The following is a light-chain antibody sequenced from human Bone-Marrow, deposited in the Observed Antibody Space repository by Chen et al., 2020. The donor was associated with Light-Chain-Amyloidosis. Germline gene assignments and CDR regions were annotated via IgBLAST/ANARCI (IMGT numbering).Light chain of an antibody. Sequence: QSALTQPASVSGSPGQSLTLSCTGTSSDVGSYNVVSWYQQHPGKAPKLMISEVSKRPSGVSTRFSGSKSGNTASLTISGLQAEDEADYYCCSYAGGRANWVFGGGTKVTVL. J-gene: IGLJ3*02. V-gene: IGLV2-23*02. CDR3: CSYAGGRANWV. CDR2: EVS. CDR1: SSDVGSYNV.